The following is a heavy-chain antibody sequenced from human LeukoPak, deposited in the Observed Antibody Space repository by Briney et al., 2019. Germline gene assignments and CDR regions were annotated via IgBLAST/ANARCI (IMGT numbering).Heavy chain of an antibody. CDR3: VRARDNGSGKANSFYF. J-gene: IGHJ3*01. Sequence: GGSLRLSCAASGYTFSSYWMSWVRQAPGKGLEWVANIKRDGSEKYYVDSVKGRFTISRDNAENSLYLQMNSLRAGDTAGFYFVRARDNGSGKANSFYFWGQRTMVTVSS. V-gene: IGHV3-7*05. CDR2: IKRDGSEK. CDR1: GYTFSSYW. D-gene: IGHD3-10*01.